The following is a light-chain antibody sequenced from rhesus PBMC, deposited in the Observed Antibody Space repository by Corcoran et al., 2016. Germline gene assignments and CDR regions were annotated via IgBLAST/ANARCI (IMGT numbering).Light chain of an antibody. J-gene: IGKJ2*01. CDR2: SAS. CDR3: LQDYSVPYS. V-gene: IGKV1-94*01. Sequence: DIHMTQSPSSLSASVGDRVTVTCRASQGINKELSWYQQKTGKAPTLLIYSASSLQTGVSSRFSGSGSGTDYTLTISSRQTEDVASYFCLQDYSVPYSFGQGNKVELK. CDR1: QGINKE.